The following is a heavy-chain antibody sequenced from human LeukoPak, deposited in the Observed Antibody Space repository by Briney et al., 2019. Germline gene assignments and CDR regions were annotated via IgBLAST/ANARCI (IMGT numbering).Heavy chain of an antibody. D-gene: IGHD3-3*01. CDR1: GDTFIRYG. J-gene: IGHJ4*02. Sequence: ASVKVSCKASGDTFIRYGISWVRQAPGQGLEWMGWISTGNGNTNYGQKFQGRVTMTRDMSTSTVYMELSSLRSDDTAVYYCARAGRRLFGVLIPLSFDYWGQGTPVTVSS. CDR2: ISTGNGNT. V-gene: IGHV1-18*01. CDR3: ARAGRRLFGVLIPLSFDY.